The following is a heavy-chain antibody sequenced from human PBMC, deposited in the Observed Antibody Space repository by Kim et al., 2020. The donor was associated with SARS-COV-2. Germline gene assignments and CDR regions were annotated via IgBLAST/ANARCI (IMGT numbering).Heavy chain of an antibody. CDR3: ARARVDCGGDCYLWDY. V-gene: IGHV3-21*01. CDR1: GFTFSSYS. CDR2: ISSSSSYI. D-gene: IGHD2-21*02. J-gene: IGHJ4*02. Sequence: GGSLRLSCAASGFTFSSYSMNWVRQAPGKGLEWVSSISSSSSYIYYADSVKGRFTISRDNAKNSLYLQMNSLRAEDTAVYYCARARVDCGGDCYLWDYWGQGTLVTVSS.